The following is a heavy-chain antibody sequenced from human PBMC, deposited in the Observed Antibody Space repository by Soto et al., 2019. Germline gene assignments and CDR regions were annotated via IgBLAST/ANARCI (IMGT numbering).Heavy chain of an antibody. CDR2: IYYSGST. D-gene: IGHD2-8*01. V-gene: IGHV4-59*08. CDR1: GGSISSYY. Sequence: PSETLSLTCTVSGGSISSYYWSWIRQPPGKGLEWIGYIYYSGSTNYNPSLKSRATISVDTSKNQFSLKLSSVTAADTAVYYCARHKVSAPRGYYYGMDVWGQGTTVTVSS. CDR3: ARHKVSAPRGYYYGMDV. J-gene: IGHJ6*02.